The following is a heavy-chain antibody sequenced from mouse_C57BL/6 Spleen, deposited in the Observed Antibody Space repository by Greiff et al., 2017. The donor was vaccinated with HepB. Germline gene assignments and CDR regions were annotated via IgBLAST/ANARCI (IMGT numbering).Heavy chain of an antibody. D-gene: IGHD3-2*02. CDR1: GFSFTSYG. V-gene: IGHV2-2*01. Sequence: VKLMESGPGLVQPSQSLSITCTVSGFSFTSYGVHWVRQSPGKGLEWLGVIWSGGSTDYNAAFISRLSISKDNSKSQVFFKMNSLQAADTAIYYWARESSGRDYFDYWGQGTTLTGAS. J-gene: IGHJ2*01. CDR2: IWSGGST. CDR3: ARESSGRDYFDY.